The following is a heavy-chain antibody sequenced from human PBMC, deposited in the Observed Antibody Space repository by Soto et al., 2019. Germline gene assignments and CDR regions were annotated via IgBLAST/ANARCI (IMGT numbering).Heavy chain of an antibody. V-gene: IGHV3-23*01. CDR3: AKVRSSYYYYYGMDV. CDR1: GFTFSNYA. Sequence: GGSLRLSCAASGFTFSNYAMSWVRQAPGKGLEWVSAISGSGGNTYFADSVKGRFTISRDNSKNTLYLQMNSLRAEDTAVYYCAKVRSSYYYYYGMDVWGQGTTVTVSS. CDR2: ISGSGGNT. J-gene: IGHJ6*02.